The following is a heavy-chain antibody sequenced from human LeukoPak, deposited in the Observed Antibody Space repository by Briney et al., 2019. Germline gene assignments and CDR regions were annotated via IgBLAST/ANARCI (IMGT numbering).Heavy chain of an antibody. CDR2: INHSGST. Sequence: SEILSLTCAVYGGSFSGYYWSWIRQPPGKGLEWIGEINHSGSTNYNPSLKSRVTISVDTSKNQFSLKLSSVTAADTAVYYCARSRGRSYGSWGQGTLVTVSS. CDR3: ARSRGRSYGS. V-gene: IGHV4-34*01. D-gene: IGHD5-18*01. CDR1: GGSFSGYY. J-gene: IGHJ4*02.